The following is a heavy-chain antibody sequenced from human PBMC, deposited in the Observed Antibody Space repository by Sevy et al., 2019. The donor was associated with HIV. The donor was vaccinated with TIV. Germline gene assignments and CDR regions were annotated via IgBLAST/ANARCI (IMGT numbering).Heavy chain of an antibody. J-gene: IGHJ6*02. D-gene: IGHD3-3*01. CDR3: ASQKGGTIFGVVALDV. Sequence: ASVKVSCKASGYTFTSYDINWVRQATGQGLEWMGWMNPNSGNTGYAQKFQGRVTMTRNTSISTAYMGLSSLRSEDTAVYYCASQKGGTIFGVVALDVWGQGTTVTVSS. CDR2: MNPNSGNT. V-gene: IGHV1-8*01. CDR1: GYTFTSYD.